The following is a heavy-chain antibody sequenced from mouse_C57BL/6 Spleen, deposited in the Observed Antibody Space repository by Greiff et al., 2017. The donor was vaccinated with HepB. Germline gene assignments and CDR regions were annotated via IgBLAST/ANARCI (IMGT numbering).Heavy chain of an antibody. CDR3: ARSPTVVATGYFDV. D-gene: IGHD1-1*01. CDR1: GFSLTSYA. J-gene: IGHJ1*03. V-gene: IGHV2-9-1*01. CDR2: IWTGGGT. Sequence: VKLQESGPGLVAPSQSLSITCTVSGFSLTSYAISWVRQPPGKGLEWLGVIWTGGGTNYNSALKSRLSISKDNSKSQVFLKMNSLQTDDTARYYCARSPTVVATGYFDVWGTGTTVTVSS.